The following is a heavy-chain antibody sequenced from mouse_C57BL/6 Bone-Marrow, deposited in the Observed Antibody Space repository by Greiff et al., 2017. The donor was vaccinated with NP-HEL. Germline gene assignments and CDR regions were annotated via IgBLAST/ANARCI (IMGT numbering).Heavy chain of an antibody. V-gene: IGHV2-2*01. Sequence: QVQLQQSGPGLVQPSQSLSITCTVSGFSLTRYGVHWVRPSPGKGLEWLGVIWSGGSTDYSAAFISRLSISKDTSKSPVFFKVNSQQADDTAIYYGARMYGCDGDYYAMDYWGQGTSVTVSS. CDR3: ARMYGCDGDYYAMDY. D-gene: IGHD2-2*01. J-gene: IGHJ4*01. CDR2: IWSGGST. CDR1: GFSLTRYG.